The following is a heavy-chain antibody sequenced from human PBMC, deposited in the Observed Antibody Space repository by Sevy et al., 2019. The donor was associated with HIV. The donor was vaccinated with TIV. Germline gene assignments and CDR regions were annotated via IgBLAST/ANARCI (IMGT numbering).Heavy chain of an antibody. CDR2: ISYDGSNK. V-gene: IGHV3-30-3*01. Sequence: GGYLRLSCAASGFTFSSYAMHWVRQAPGKGLEWVAVISYDGSNKYYTDTVKGRFTISRDNSKNTLYLQMNSLRAEDTAVYYCARDPYYYGSRSYHVRLDYWGQGTLVTVSS. CDR1: GFTFSSYA. J-gene: IGHJ4*02. D-gene: IGHD3-10*01. CDR3: ARDPYYYGSRSYHVRLDY.